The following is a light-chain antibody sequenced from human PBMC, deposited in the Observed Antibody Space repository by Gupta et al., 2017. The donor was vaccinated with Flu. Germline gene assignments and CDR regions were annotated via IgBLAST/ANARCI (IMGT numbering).Light chain of an antibody. Sequence: DIQMTQSPSSLSASVGDRVTITCRASQTISNYLNWYQHKPGKAPQLLIYGASSLQSGVPSRFSGSESGTDFTLTITNLQPEDFAIYFCQQSDSSPYNFGQGTKLDIK. CDR2: GAS. CDR1: QTISNY. J-gene: IGKJ2*01. CDR3: QQSDSSPYN. V-gene: IGKV1-39*01.